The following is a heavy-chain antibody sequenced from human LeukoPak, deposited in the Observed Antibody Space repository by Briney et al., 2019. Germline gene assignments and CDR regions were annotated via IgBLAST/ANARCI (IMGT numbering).Heavy chain of an antibody. Sequence: PSETLSLTCTVSGGSISSYYWNWIRQPPGKGLEWIGYIYYSGSTNYNPSLKSRVTISVDKSKNHFSLKLRSVTAADTAVYYCARGLFKWELRSGLDCWGQGTLVTVSS. D-gene: IGHD1-26*01. CDR2: IYYSGST. J-gene: IGHJ4*02. V-gene: IGHV4-59*01. CDR3: ARGLFKWELRSGLDC. CDR1: GGSISSYY.